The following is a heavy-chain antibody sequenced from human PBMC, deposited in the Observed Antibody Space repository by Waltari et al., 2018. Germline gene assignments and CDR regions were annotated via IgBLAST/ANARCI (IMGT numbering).Heavy chain of an antibody. CDR2: IIPILGIA. D-gene: IGHD2-15*01. Sequence: QVQLVQSGAEVKKPGSSVKVYCKASGVPFSSYAIGWLRQAPGQGLEWMGRIIPILGIANYAQKFQGRVTITADKSTSTAYMELSSLRSDDTAVYYCATLESYCSGGSCSPFDYWGQGTLITVSS. CDR1: GVPFSSYA. V-gene: IGHV1-69*04. CDR3: ATLESYCSGGSCSPFDY. J-gene: IGHJ4*02.